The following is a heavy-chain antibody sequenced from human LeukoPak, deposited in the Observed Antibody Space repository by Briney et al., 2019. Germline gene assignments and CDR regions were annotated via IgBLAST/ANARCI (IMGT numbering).Heavy chain of an antibody. J-gene: IGHJ4*02. CDR1: GLTFSDFW. Sequence: GGSLRLSCAASGLTFSDFWMHWVRQPPGKGLVWVALVKGNGRTTIYADSVKGRFTISRDNAKNTLYLQMNSLRADDSGVYYCATGHSYGYDYWGQGVLVTVSS. V-gene: IGHV3-74*01. D-gene: IGHD5-18*01. CDR2: VKGNGRTT. CDR3: ATGHSYGYDY.